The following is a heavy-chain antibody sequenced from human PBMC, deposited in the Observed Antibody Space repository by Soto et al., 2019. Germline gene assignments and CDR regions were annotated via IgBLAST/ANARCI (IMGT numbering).Heavy chain of an antibody. D-gene: IGHD3-3*02. J-gene: IGHJ6*02. Sequence: PGGSLRLSCSASGFTFSSYAMHWVRQAPGKGLEWVSYIGIGSSTKYCADSVKGRFTISRDNSKNTLYLQMNSLRAEDTAVYYCARVFPFLEWLLYENYYYYGMDVWGQGTTVTVSS. CDR1: GFTFSSYA. CDR2: IGIGSSTK. V-gene: IGHV3-48*01. CDR3: ARVFPFLEWLLYENYYYYGMDV.